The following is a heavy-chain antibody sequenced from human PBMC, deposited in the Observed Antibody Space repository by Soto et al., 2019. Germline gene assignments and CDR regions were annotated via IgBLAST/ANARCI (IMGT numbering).Heavy chain of an antibody. D-gene: IGHD6-13*01. CDR3: AKGREQQLVRIGMDV. J-gene: IGHJ6*02. CDR2: ISFDGINK. Sequence: QVQLVESGGGVVQPGRSLILSCAASGFTFSSYGTHWVRQAPGKGLEWVAVISFDGINKYYADSGKGRFTISRDISKNTLYLQMGSLRAEDTAVYYCAKGREQQLVRIGMDVWGQGTTVTVCS. V-gene: IGHV3-30*18. CDR1: GFTFSSYG.